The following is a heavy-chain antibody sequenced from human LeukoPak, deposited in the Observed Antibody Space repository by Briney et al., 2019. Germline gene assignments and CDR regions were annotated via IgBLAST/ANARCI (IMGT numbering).Heavy chain of an antibody. D-gene: IGHD1-26*01. V-gene: IGHV4-59*01. J-gene: IGHJ4*02. CDR2: IYYSGIS. CDR3: ARVNSGTYKYYFDY. CDR1: GGSITSYY. Sequence: PSETLSLTCSVSGGSITSYYWSWIRQPPGKGLEWIGYIYYSGISNYNPSLKSRVTISVDTSKNQFSLNLSSVTAADTAVYYCARVNSGTYKYYFDYWGQGTPVTVSS.